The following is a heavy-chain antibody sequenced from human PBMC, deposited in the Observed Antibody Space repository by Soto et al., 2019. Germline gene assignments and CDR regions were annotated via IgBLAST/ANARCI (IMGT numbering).Heavy chain of an antibody. V-gene: IGHV4-39*02. Sequence: QLQLQESGPGLVKPSETLSLTCTVSGGSISSSSYYWGWIRQPPGKGLEWIGSIYYSGSTYHNPSLKSRVTISVYTSKNQFSLKLSSVTAADTAVYYCAREGGSMVRGVISRYYFDYWGQGTLVTVSS. J-gene: IGHJ4*02. CDR1: GGSISSSSYY. D-gene: IGHD3-10*01. CDR3: AREGGSMVRGVISRYYFDY. CDR2: IYYSGST.